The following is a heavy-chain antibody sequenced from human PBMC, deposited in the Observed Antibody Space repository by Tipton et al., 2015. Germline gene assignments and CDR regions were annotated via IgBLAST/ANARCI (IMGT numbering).Heavy chain of an antibody. V-gene: IGHV4-59*01. D-gene: IGHD3-22*01. CDR1: GGSISTYY. CDR2: IYYSGRT. Sequence: TLSLTCTVSGGSISTYYWSWIRQPPGKGLEWIGYIYYSGRTNYNPSLESRVTISLDTAKNQFSLKMRSVTSADTAVYYCARDGSYSYDDSGSCCLDRWGRGTLVTVSS. J-gene: IGHJ2*01. CDR3: ARDGSYSYDDSGSCCLDR.